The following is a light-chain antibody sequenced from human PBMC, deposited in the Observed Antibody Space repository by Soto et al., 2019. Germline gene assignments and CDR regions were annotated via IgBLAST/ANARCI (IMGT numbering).Light chain of an antibody. CDR3: QKYDSAPQT. Sequence: DLQMTQSPSSLSASVGDTVTITCRASQGIIDYLAWYQQRPGKAPNLLIYAASTLQTGVPSRFSGRGAGTDFTLTISSLQPEDVAAYYCQKYDSAPQTFGPGTKVEIK. V-gene: IGKV1-27*01. J-gene: IGKJ1*01. CDR2: AAS. CDR1: QGIIDY.